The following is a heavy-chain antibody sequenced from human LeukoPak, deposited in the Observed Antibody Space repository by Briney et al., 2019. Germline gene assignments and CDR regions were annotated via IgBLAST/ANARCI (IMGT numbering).Heavy chain of an antibody. D-gene: IGHD2-2*02. CDR1: GGSFSGYY. CDR3: ARAALTVVLPAAIVGFFDP. Sequence: SETLSLTCAVYGGSFSGYYWSWIRQPPGKGLEWIGEINHSGSTNYNPSLKSRVTISVDTSKNQFSLKLSSVTAADTAVYYCARAALTVVLPAAIVGFFDPWGQGTLVTVSS. CDR2: INHSGST. V-gene: IGHV4-34*01. J-gene: IGHJ5*02.